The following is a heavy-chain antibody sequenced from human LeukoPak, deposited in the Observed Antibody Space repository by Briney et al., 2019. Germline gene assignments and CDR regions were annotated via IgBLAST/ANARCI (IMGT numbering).Heavy chain of an antibody. J-gene: IGHJ4*01. D-gene: IGHD2-15*01. V-gene: IGHV3-21*06. CDR1: GFTFSAYN. CDR3: ARVSPRSYVSGVLKGYYIDY. Sequence: GPSLRLSCEASGFTFSAYNMHWVGQAPQKGLEWVSSFSSNVNSMKSGDSVKGRFIISRDNAKNSLSLQMNNLRTEDTAVYYCARVSPRSYVSGVLKGYYIDYWGHGTLVTVSS. CDR2: FSSNVNSM.